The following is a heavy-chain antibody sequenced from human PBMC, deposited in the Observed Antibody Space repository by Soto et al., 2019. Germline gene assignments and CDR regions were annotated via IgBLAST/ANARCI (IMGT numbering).Heavy chain of an antibody. CDR1: GFTFSSYA. J-gene: IGHJ5*01. CDR2: ISASGGST. D-gene: IGHD6-19*01. V-gene: IGHV3-23*01. CDR3: AKDPYGGWSLCFDS. Sequence: EVQLLESGGGLVQPGGSLRLSCAASGFTFSSYAMSWVRQAPGKGLEWVSAISASGGSTYYADSVKGRFTISRDNTKNTIYLQMNNLRAEDTAVYYCAKDPYGGWSLCFDSWGQGTLVTVSS.